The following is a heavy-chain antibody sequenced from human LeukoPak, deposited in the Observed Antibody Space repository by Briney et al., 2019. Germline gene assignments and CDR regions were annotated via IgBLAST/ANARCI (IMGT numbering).Heavy chain of an antibody. J-gene: IGHJ4*02. Sequence: GGSLRLSCAASGFTFSSYAMSWVRQAPGKGLEWVSAISGSGGSTYYADSVKGRFTISRDNFKNTLYLQMNSLRAEDTAVYYCAKDEGMTTVTNYDYWGQGTLVTVSS. CDR1: GFTFSSYA. CDR2: ISGSGGST. D-gene: IGHD4-17*01. CDR3: AKDEGMTTVTNYDY. V-gene: IGHV3-23*01.